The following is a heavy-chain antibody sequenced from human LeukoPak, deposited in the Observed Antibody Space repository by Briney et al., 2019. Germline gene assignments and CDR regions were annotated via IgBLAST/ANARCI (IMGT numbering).Heavy chain of an antibody. CDR1: GFTFSGYE. V-gene: IGHV3-7*03. J-gene: IGHJ3*02. CDR3: ARDYYSYSRGSWAFDI. Sequence: GGSLRLSCAASGFTFSGYEMNWFRQAPGNGLEWVANIDQDGSEKYYVESMKGRITISRDTAKSSLYLQMNSLRAEDTAVYYCARDYYSYSRGSWAFDIWGQGTMVTVSS. CDR2: IDQDGSEK. D-gene: IGHD3-22*01.